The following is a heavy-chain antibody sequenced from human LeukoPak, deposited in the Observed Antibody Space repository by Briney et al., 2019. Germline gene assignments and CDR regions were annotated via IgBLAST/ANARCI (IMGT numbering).Heavy chain of an antibody. V-gene: IGHV3-30-3*01. CDR3: AKDRGTYYDFWSGYYPPHNWFDP. D-gene: IGHD3-3*01. CDR2: ISYDGSNK. CDR1: GFTFSSYA. Sequence: GSLSLSCAASGFTFSSYAMHWVRQAPGKGLEWVAVISYDGSNKYYADSVKGRFTISRDNSKNTLYLQMNSLRAEDTAVYYCAKDRGTYYDFWSGYYPPHNWFDPWGQGTLVTVSS. J-gene: IGHJ5*02.